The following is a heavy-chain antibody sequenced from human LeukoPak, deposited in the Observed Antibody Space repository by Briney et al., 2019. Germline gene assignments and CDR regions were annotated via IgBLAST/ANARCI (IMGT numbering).Heavy chain of an antibody. J-gene: IGHJ4*02. V-gene: IGHV4-38-2*01. D-gene: IGHD5/OR15-5a*01. CDR3: ARVTYVDDMLYQFYDY. CDR1: SYSISSGSY. CDR2: IFHSGNS. Sequence: SETLSLTCAVSSYSISSGSYWGWIRQSPGKGLEWVGSIFHSGNSYYNPSLKSRLTMSVDTSKNQFSLKLTSVTAADTALYYCARVTYVDDMLYQFYDYWGQGILVTVSS.